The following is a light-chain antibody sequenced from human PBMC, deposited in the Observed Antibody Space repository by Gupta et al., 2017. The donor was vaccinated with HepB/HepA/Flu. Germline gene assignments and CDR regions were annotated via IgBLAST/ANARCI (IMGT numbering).Light chain of an antibody. Sequence: SALTQPASVSGSPGQSITISCTGTSSDVGAYNYVSWYHQHPAKAPTLMIYDVNNRPSGVSNRFSGSKSGNTAALTISGLQAEEEADYYCSTYTRETTSGLVFGGGTKLTVL. V-gene: IGLV2-14*03. CDR2: DVN. CDR3: STYTRETTSGLV. CDR1: SSDVGAYNY. J-gene: IGLJ3*02.